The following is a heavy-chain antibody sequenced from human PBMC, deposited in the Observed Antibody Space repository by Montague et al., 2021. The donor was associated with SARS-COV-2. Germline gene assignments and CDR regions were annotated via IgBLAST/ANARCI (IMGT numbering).Heavy chain of an antibody. J-gene: IGHJ6*02. D-gene: IGHD6-13*01. CDR1: AGSISSSSHY. Sequence: SETLSLTCTVSAGSISSSSHYWGWIRPPPGKGLEWIGSIYYSGRTYYNPSLKSRVTISVDTSKNQFSLKLSSVTAADTAVCYCARVGRQQLVRLSGMDVWGQGTTVTVSS. CDR3: ARVGRQQLVRLSGMDV. V-gene: IGHV4-39*07. CDR2: IYYSGRT.